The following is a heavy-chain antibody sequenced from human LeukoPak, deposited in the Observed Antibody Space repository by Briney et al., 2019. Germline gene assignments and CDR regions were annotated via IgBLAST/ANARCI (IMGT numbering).Heavy chain of an antibody. D-gene: IGHD3-9*01. Sequence: SETLSLACAVYGGSFSGYYWSWIRQPPGKGLEWIGEINHSGSTNYNPSLKSRVTISVDTSKNQFSLKLSSVTAADTAVYYCARLGPNYDILTGYPMKHYYYYGMDVWGRGTTVTVSS. CDR3: ARLGPNYDILTGYPMKHYYYYGMDV. V-gene: IGHV4-34*01. CDR1: GGSFSGYY. CDR2: INHSGST. J-gene: IGHJ6*02.